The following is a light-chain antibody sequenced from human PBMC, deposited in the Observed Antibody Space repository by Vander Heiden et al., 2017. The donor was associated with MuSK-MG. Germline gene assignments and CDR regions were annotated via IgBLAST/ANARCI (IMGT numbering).Light chain of an antibody. J-gene: IGLJ1*01. CDR2: NVT. V-gene: IGLV2-11*01. CDR3: SSYAGSSFYV. Sequence: QSPLTQPRSVHGSPGLSVSTSCTGNSSDVGGYDFVSWYQQHPGKAPKFMIFNVTKRPSGVPDRFSSSKSGNTASLTISGLQAEDEADYFCSSYAGSSFYVFGTGTKVTVL. CDR1: SSDVGGYDF.